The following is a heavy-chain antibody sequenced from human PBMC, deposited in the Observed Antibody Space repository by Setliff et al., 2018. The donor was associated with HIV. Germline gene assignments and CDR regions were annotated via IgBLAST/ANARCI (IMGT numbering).Heavy chain of an antibody. CDR1: GFTFSSYS. CDR3: ARDRPRGGRSLDAFDI. CDR2: ISSSSSYI. V-gene: IGHV3-21*01. Sequence: GGSLRLSCAASGFTFSSYSMNWVRQAPGKGLEWVSSISSSSSYIYYADSVEGRFTISRDNAKNSLYLQMNSLRAEDTAVYYCARDRPRGGRSLDAFDIWGQGTMVTVSS. D-gene: IGHD1-26*01. J-gene: IGHJ3*02.